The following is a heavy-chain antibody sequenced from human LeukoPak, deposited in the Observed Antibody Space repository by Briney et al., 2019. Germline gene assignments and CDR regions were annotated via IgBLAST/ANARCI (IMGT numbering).Heavy chain of an antibody. V-gene: IGHV3-53*01. D-gene: IGHD5-24*01. CDR2: FYVGGAT. Sequence: QAGGSLRLSCAVSGFSVTNNYMSWVRQAPGKGLEWVSVFYVGGATYYADSVKGRFTISRDNSENTLYLQMKSLRAEDTAVYYCARGDGYNFFGYWGQGTLVTVSS. CDR1: GFSVTNNY. CDR3: ARGDGYNFFGY. J-gene: IGHJ4*02.